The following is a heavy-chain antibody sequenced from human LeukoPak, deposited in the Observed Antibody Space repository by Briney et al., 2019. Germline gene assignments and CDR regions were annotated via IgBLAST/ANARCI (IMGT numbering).Heavy chain of an antibody. J-gene: IGHJ2*01. CDR3: ARVVGAGYFDL. CDR1: GFTFSSYW. V-gene: IGHV3-7*01. Sequence: PAGGSLRLSCAASGFTFSSYWMSWVRQAPGKGLEWVANINQDGSGKYYVDSVKGRFTISRDNAKNSLYLQMNSLRAEDTAVYYCARVVGAGYFDLWGRGTLVTVSS. CDR2: INQDGSGK. D-gene: IGHD1-26*01.